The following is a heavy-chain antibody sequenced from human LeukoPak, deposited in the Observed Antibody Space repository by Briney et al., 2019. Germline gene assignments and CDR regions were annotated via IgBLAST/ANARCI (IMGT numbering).Heavy chain of an antibody. V-gene: IGHV3-23*01. CDR3: ATGNRYSSSSA. CDR1: GFTFSSYA. D-gene: IGHD6-6*01. Sequence: GGSLRLPCAASGFTFSSYAMSWVRQAPGKGLEWVSAVSGSAGRTYYADSVKGRFTISRDNSKNTLYLQMNSLRAEDTAVYYCATGNRYSSSSAWGQGTMVTVSS. CDR2: VSGSAGRT. J-gene: IGHJ3*01.